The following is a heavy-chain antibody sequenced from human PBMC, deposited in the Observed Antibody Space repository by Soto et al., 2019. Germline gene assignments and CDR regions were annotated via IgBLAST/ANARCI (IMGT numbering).Heavy chain of an antibody. D-gene: IGHD2-15*01. Sequence: QVELQESGPGLAKPSQTLSLTCTVSGGSISSGDYYWSWIRQPPGQGLEWIGYIYYSGSTYYNPSLMRRVTTSVDTSKNQFTLKMSSVTAAETAVYYCARCASRCSLGFWGQGTLVTVSS. V-gene: IGHV4-30-4*01. CDR2: IYYSGST. J-gene: IGHJ4*02. CDR1: GGSISSGDYY. CDR3: ARCASRCSLGF.